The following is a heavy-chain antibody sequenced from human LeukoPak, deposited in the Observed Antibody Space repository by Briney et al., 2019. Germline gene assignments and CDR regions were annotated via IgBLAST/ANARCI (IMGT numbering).Heavy chain of an antibody. V-gene: IGHV1-69*01. Sequence: SVKVSCKASGGTFSSYAISWVRQAPGQGLEWMGGIIPIFGTANYAQKFQGRVTITADESTSTAYMELSSLRPEDTAVYYCARYPDNWNYADINWFDPWGQGTLVTVSS. J-gene: IGHJ5*02. D-gene: IGHD1-7*01. CDR3: ARYPDNWNYADINWFDP. CDR2: IIPIFGTA. CDR1: GGTFSSYA.